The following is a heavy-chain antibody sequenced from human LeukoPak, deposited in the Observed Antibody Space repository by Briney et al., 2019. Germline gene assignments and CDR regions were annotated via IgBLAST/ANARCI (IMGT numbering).Heavy chain of an antibody. CDR1: GFTFSSYS. CDR2: ISSSSSTI. Sequence: GGSLRLSCAASGFTFSSYSMNWVRQAPGKGLEWVSYISSSSSTIYYADSVKGRFTISRDNAKNSLYLQMNSLRAEDTAVYYCARDCSSTSCYSSGIDYWGQGTQVTVSS. CDR3: ARDCSSTSCYSSGIDY. J-gene: IGHJ4*02. D-gene: IGHD2-2*01. V-gene: IGHV3-48*01.